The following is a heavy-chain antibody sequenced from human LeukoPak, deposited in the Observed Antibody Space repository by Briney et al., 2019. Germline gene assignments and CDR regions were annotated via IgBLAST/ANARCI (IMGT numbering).Heavy chain of an antibody. D-gene: IGHD5-18*01. J-gene: IGHJ4*02. V-gene: IGHV3-11*04. CDR2: ISNSDSNI. CDR3: ARYSYGIEDFDY. Sequence: PGGSLRLSCAASGFTVSSNYMSWFRQAPGKGLEWVSYISNSDSNIRYAESLKGRFTISRDNAKNSLYLQMNSLRAEDTAVYYCARYSYGIEDFDYWGQGTLVTVSS. CDR1: GFTVSSNY.